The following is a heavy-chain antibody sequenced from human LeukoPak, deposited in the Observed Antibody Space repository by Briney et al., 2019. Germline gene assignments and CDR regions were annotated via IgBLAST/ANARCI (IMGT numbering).Heavy chain of an antibody. CDR1: GGSFSGYY. Sequence: SETLSLTCAVYGGSFSGYYWSWIRQPPGKGLEWIGEINHSGSTNYNPSLKSRVTISVDASKNKFSLKQSSSTTADDAMYYCVRHDRYSISSVVGYWYLGLWGRGTLVTVSS. CDR3: VRHDRYSISSVVGYWYLGL. V-gene: IGHV4-34*01. D-gene: IGHD6-6*01. CDR2: INHSGST. J-gene: IGHJ2*01.